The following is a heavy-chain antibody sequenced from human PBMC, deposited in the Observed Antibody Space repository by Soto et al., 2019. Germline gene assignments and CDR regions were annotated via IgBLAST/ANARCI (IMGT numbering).Heavy chain of an antibody. CDR2: ISYDGSNK. J-gene: IGHJ6*02. Sequence: GGSLRLSCAASGFTFSSYAMHWVRQAPGKGLEWVAVISYDGSNKYYADSVKGRFTISRDNSKNTLYLQMNSLRAEDTAVYYCARELLWFGELLRELSYYYGMDVWGQGTTVTVSS. CDR1: GFTFSSYA. V-gene: IGHV3-30-3*01. CDR3: ARELLWFGELLRELSYYYGMDV. D-gene: IGHD3-10*01.